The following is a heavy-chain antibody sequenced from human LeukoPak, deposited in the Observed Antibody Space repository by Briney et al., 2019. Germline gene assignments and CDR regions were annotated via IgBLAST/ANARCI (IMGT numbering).Heavy chain of an antibody. CDR2: IYYSGST. CDR3: ARSLMYCSSTSCYYYGMDV. Sequence: SETLSLTCTVSGGSISSYYWSRIRQPPGKGLEWIGYIYYSGSTNYNPSLKSRVTISVDTSKNQFSLKLSSVTAADTAVYYCARSLMYCSSTSCYYYGMDVWGQGTTVTVSS. CDR1: GGSISSYY. V-gene: IGHV4-59*08. D-gene: IGHD2-2*01. J-gene: IGHJ6*02.